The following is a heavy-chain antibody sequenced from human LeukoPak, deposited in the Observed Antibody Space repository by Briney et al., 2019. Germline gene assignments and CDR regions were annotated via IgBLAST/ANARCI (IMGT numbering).Heavy chain of an antibody. D-gene: IGHD3-22*01. Sequence: GSLRLSCAASGFTFDDYAMHWVRQAPGKGLEWVSLISGDGGSTYYADSVKGRFTISRDNSKNSLYLQMNSLRTEDTALYYCAKDINYYDSSGTFDYWGQGTLVTVSS. V-gene: IGHV3-43*02. J-gene: IGHJ4*02. CDR2: ISGDGGST. CDR3: AKDINYYDSSGTFDY. CDR1: GFTFDDYA.